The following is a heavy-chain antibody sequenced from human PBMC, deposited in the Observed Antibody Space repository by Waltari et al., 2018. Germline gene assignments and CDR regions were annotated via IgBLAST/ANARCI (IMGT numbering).Heavy chain of an antibody. D-gene: IGHD2-2*01. V-gene: IGHV4-39*07. J-gene: IGHJ4*02. CDR3: VRGHRTSSGVPY. CDR1: GGSINSDNYY. CDR2: IYYSGSV. Sequence: QLQLQESGPGLVKPSETLSLTCTVSGGSINSDNYYWGWIRQPPGKGLEWIGQIYYSGSVYYNPSLKSRVTISVDPSEKQFSLKMSSVTAADTAVYYCVRGHRTSSGVPYWGQGTLVTVSS.